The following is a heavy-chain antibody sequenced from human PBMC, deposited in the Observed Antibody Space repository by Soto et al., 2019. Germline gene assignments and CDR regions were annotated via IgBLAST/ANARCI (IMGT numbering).Heavy chain of an antibody. J-gene: IGHJ5*02. Sequence: LSLTCTVSGGSISSYYWSWIRQPAGKGLEWIGRIYTSGSTNYNPSLKSRVTMSVDTSKNQFSLKLSSVTAADTAVYYCARGGYCSGGSCDWFDPWGQGTLVTVSS. V-gene: IGHV4-4*07. D-gene: IGHD2-15*01. CDR1: GGSISSYY. CDR3: ARGGYCSGGSCDWFDP. CDR2: IYTSGST.